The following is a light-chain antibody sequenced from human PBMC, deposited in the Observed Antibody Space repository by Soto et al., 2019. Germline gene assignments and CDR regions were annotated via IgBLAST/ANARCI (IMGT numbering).Light chain of an antibody. CDR1: QTITSFY. V-gene: IGKV3-20*01. CDR2: GTS. Sequence: IVLTQSPGTLSLSPGERATLTCRASQTITSFYLAWYQQKPGQAPRLLIYGTSTRATGIPDRVSGSGSGTYFTLTIRNLEPEDFAVYCCQQFGGSPPRFTFGPGTKVDVK. J-gene: IGKJ3*01. CDR3: QQFGGSPPRFT.